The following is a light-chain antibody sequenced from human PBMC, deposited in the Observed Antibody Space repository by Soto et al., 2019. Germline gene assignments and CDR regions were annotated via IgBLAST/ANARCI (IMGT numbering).Light chain of an antibody. CDR3: QQYRT. V-gene: IGKV1-5*01. Sequence: DIQMTQSPATLSASVRDRLTLTCRASQRVARWLACYQQKPGQAPKLLISDASTLESGVPSRFSGSGSGTEFTLTISSLQPDDFATYYCQQYRTVGQGTKVDIK. CDR2: DAS. J-gene: IGKJ1*01. CDR1: QRVARW.